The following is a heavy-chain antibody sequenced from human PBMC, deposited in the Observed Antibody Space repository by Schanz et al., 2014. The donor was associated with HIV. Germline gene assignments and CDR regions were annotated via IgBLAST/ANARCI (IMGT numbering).Heavy chain of an antibody. J-gene: IGHJ4*02. Sequence: EVQLVESGGGLVQPGGSLRLSCAASEFTFSSYWMSWVRQAPGKGLEWVANIKQDGSEKYYVDSVKGRFTISRDNAKNSLYLQMNSLRAEDTAVYYCARYLGGDDGDFYFDYWGQGTLVTVSS. CDR1: EFTFSSYW. D-gene: IGHD4-17*01. CDR2: IKQDGSEK. CDR3: ARYLGGDDGDFYFDY. V-gene: IGHV3-7*01.